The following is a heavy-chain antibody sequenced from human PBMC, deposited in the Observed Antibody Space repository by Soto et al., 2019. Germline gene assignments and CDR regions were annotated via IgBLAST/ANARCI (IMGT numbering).Heavy chain of an antibody. CDR1: GYTFTNYG. Sequence: QVQLVQSGAEVKKPGASVKVSCKASGYTFTNYGISWVRQAPGQGLEWMGWISAYNGNTNYAQTLQGRVTMTTDTSTSTAYMELRSLRSGDTAVYYCARDVYCSSTSCYLARASWWFDPWGQGTLVTVSS. V-gene: IGHV1-18*01. CDR3: ARDVYCSSTSCYLARASWWFDP. D-gene: IGHD2-2*01. CDR2: ISAYNGNT. J-gene: IGHJ5*02.